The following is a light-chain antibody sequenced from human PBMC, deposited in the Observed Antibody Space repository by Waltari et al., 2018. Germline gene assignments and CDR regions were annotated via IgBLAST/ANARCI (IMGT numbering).Light chain of an antibody. CDR2: LVS. V-gene: IGKV2-28*01. CDR1: QSLLHSSGYTF. Sequence: DIVMTQSPLPLPVSPGEPASISRRSSQSLLHSSGYTFLDWYLQKPGQSPQLLLYLVSNRASGVPDRFSGSGSGTDFTLKISRVEAEDVGVYYCMQARQTPWTFGQGTKVEIK. J-gene: IGKJ1*01. CDR3: MQARQTPWT.